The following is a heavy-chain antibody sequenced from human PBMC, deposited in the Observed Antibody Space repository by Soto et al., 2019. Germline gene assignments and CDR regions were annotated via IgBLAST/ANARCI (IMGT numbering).Heavy chain of an antibody. CDR2: INPSGGST. CDR3: ARDLYCSGGSCYSYGMDV. CDR1: GYAFTSYY. V-gene: IGHV1-46*01. J-gene: IGHJ6*02. Sequence: ASVKVSCKASGYAFTSYYMHWVRQAPGQGLEWMGIINPSGGSTSYAQKSQGRVTMTRDTSTSTVYMELSSLRSEDTAVYYCARDLYCSGGSCYSYGMDVWGQGTTVTVS. D-gene: IGHD2-15*01.